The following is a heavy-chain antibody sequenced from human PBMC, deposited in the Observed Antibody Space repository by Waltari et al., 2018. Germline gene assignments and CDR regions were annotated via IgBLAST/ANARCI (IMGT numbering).Heavy chain of an antibody. CDR1: GYTFTGYY. J-gene: IGHJ1*01. Sequence: QVQLVQSGAEVKKPGASVKVSCKASGYTFTGYYMHWVRQAPGQGLGWMGWINPNSGGTNYAQKLQGRVTMTRDTSISTAYMGLSRLRSDDTAVYYCARGGGLFSSSWSQYFQHWGQGTLVTVSS. CDR3: ARGGGLFSSSWSQYFQH. CDR2: INPNSGGT. D-gene: IGHD6-13*01. V-gene: IGHV1-2*02.